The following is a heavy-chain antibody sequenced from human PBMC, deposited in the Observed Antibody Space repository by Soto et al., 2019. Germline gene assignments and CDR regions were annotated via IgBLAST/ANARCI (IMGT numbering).Heavy chain of an antibody. J-gene: IGHJ3*02. V-gene: IGHV1-69*01. CDR1: GGTFSSYA. CDR2: MIPIFGTA. CDR3: ARDSGAYCGGDCYHHDAFDI. Sequence: QVQLVQSGAEVKKPGSSVKVSCKASGGTFSSYAISWVRQAPGQGLEWMGGMIPIFGTANYAQKFQGRVTITADESTSTAYMELSSLRSEDTAVYYCARDSGAYCGGDCYHHDAFDIWGQGTMVTVSS. D-gene: IGHD2-21*02.